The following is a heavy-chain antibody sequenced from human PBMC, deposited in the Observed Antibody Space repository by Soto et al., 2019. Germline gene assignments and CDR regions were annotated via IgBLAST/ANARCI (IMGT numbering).Heavy chain of an antibody. CDR1: GYSVSGGRYS. J-gene: IGHJ4*02. Sequence: QVQLQESGPGLVKPSETLSLTCTVSGYSVSGGRYSWSWIRQPPGDALEWIGSIYFSGSTNYSPSLKSRVSMSVDTSKNQFSLELTSGTAADTAVYYCGRGVLCWGQGTLVTVSS. CDR2: IYFSGST. CDR3: GRGVLC. D-gene: IGHD6-6*01. V-gene: IGHV4-61*01.